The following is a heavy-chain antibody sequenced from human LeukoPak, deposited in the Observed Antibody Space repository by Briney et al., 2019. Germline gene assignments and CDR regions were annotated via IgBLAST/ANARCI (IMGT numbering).Heavy chain of an antibody. J-gene: IGHJ4*02. CDR3: ARLGVHTAMVAHD. CDR2: IYPGDSDT. CDR1: GYSLTSHW. V-gene: IGHV5-51*01. Sequence: GESLKISCEGSGYSLTSHWIGWVRQMPGKGLEWMGIIYPGDSDTRYSPSFQGQVTISADKSISTAYLQWSSLKASDTAMYYCARLGVHTAMVAHDWGQGTLVTVSS. D-gene: IGHD5-18*01.